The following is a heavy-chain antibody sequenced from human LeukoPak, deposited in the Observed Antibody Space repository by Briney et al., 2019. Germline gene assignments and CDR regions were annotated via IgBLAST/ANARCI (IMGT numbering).Heavy chain of an antibody. D-gene: IGHD1-7*01. CDR2: ISWDGGTS. Sequence: SLRLSSAASGSIFDDYAMHWVRPPPGKGLEWVSSISWDGGTSVYAGFEKGRFSISTDNAMSSLYLEMSALTPEDTALYFCIKDLRLDLHCDTFDIWGEGTMLTVS. CDR3: IKDLRLDLHCDTFDI. V-gene: IGHV3-9*01. CDR1: GSIFDDYA. J-gene: IGHJ3*02.